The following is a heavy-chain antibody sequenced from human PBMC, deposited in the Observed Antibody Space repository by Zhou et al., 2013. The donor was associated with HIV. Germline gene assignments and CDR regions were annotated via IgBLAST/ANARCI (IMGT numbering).Heavy chain of an antibody. V-gene: IGHV1-69*18. D-gene: IGHD1-1*01. CDR3: ARRQQLLDQ. CDR2: ITPMFGTP. CDR1: GYTFIDYY. J-gene: IGHJ4*03. Sequence: QVQLVQSGAEVKKPGASLRVSCKTSGYTFIDYYIHWVRQVPGQGLEWVGRITPMFGTPDYARKFRGRVKISADESSTTSYMELISLGGEDTAIYYCARRQQLLDQWGRG.